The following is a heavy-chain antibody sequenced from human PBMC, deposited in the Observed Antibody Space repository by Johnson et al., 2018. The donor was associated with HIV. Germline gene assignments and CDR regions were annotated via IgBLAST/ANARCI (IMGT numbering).Heavy chain of an antibody. Sequence: VQLVESGGGLVQPGGSLRLSCAASGFSVSSNYMRWVRQGPGKGLEWVSVISAGGCSYYADSVKGRFPISRDHSKNTLYLQMNSLRAEDTAVYYCAIEAKIEYYYDSSAGGDAFDIWGQGTMVTVSS. J-gene: IGHJ3*02. CDR3: AIEAKIEYYYDSSAGGDAFDI. CDR1: GFSVSSNY. D-gene: IGHD3-22*01. CDR2: ISAGGCS. V-gene: IGHV3-66*01.